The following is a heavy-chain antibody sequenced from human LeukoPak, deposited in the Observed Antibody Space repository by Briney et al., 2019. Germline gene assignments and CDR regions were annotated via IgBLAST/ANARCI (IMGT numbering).Heavy chain of an antibody. CDR3: ARDQGAWGYGYNFDY. J-gene: IGHJ4*02. V-gene: IGHV3-30*03. D-gene: IGHD3-16*01. Sequence: PGRSLRLSCAASGFTFSSYGMHWVRQAPGKGLEWVAVISYDGSDKYYADSVKGRFTISGDNSKNTLHLQMISLRAEDTAVYYCARDQGAWGYGYNFDYWGQGTLVTVSS. CDR2: ISYDGSDK. CDR1: GFTFSSYG.